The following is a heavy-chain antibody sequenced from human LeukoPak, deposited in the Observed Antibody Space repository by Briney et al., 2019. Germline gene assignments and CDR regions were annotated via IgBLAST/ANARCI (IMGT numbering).Heavy chain of an antibody. Sequence: PGGSLRLSCAASGFTFDDYTMHWVRQAPGKGLEWVSLISWDGGNTFYADSVKGRFTISRDNSKNSLYLQMNSLRTEGTALYYCAKGYRIVSGSLDYWGQGTLVTVSS. CDR3: AKGYRIVSGSLDY. J-gene: IGHJ4*02. D-gene: IGHD3-10*01. V-gene: IGHV3-43*01. CDR2: ISWDGGNT. CDR1: GFTFDDYT.